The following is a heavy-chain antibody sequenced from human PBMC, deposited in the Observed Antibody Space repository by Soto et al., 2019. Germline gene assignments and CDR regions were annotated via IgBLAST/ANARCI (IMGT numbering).Heavy chain of an antibody. V-gene: IGHV4-59*01. J-gene: IGHJ4*02. CDR1: GDSISTFY. CDR3: ARGRTVRNYADDSSDYFYFFDY. D-gene: IGHD3-22*01. Sequence: PSETLSLTCTVSGDSISTFYWGWMRQSPGKALEWIGYVYYTGSTNYNPSLKSRVTISVDRSKNQFSLKLTSANAADTAVYYCARGRTVRNYADDSSDYFYFFDYWGQGTQVTVSS. CDR2: VYYTGST.